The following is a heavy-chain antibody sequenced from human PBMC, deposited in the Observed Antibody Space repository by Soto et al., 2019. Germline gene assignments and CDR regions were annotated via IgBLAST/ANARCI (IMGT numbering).Heavy chain of an antibody. V-gene: IGHV1-46*01. J-gene: IGHJ4*02. CDR1: GYTFSGCR. Sequence: ASVKVSCKASGYTFSGCRMHWVRQAPGQGLEWMGIINPSGGATTYAQKFQGRVTMTRDTSTSTVYMDLSSLTSEDTAVYYCARDGPHRWIDYWGQGTLVTVSS. CDR2: INPSGGAT. CDR3: ARDGPHRWIDY.